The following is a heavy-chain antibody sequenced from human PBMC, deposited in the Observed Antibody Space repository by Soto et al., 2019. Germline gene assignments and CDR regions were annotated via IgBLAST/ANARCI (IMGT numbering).Heavy chain of an antibody. Sequence: QVQLQESGPGLVKPSQTLSVTCTVSGGSLSSDNFFWSWVRQHPETGLEWVGYIYHTGAAYYNPSLKSRLTISLDTSKNRFYLSLISVTAAYTAVYYCAREVISPATSDAFDIWGQGTMVTVSS. CDR1: GGSLSSDNFF. J-gene: IGHJ3*02. CDR3: AREVISPATSDAFDI. V-gene: IGHV4-31*03. CDR2: IYHTGAA. D-gene: IGHD1-26*01.